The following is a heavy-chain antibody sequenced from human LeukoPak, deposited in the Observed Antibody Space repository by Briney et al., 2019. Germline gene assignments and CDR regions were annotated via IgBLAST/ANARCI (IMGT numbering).Heavy chain of an antibody. CDR2: IYNSEST. D-gene: IGHD6-19*01. V-gene: IGHV4-4*09. CDR1: GGSVSSYY. CDR3: ARFHSGPSGWYVLWYFDL. Sequence: PSETLSLTCTVSGGSVSSYYWSWIRQPPGKGLEWIGYIYNSESTNYNSSLESRVTISVDTPKNQFFLKLSSVTAADTAVYYCARFHSGPSGWYVLWYFDLWGRGTLVTVSS. J-gene: IGHJ2*01.